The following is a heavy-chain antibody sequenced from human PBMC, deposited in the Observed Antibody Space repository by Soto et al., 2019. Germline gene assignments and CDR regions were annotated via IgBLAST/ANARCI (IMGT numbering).Heavy chain of an antibody. J-gene: IGHJ4*02. Sequence: GGSLRLSCVASGFMFNNFAMNWVRQAPGKGLEWVSIISDSGSNTGYADSVKGRFTISRDNSKNTLYLQMTSLRAADTAVYYCAKSDCTSTSCHVKDYWGQGTLVTVSS. D-gene: IGHD2-2*01. CDR2: ISDSGSNT. CDR3: AKSDCTSTSCHVKDY. V-gene: IGHV3-23*01. CDR1: GFMFNNFA.